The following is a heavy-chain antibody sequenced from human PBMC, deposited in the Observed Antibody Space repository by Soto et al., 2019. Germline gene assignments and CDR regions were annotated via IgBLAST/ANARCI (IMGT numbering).Heavy chain of an antibody. Sequence: SETLSLTCAVSGGSIRSSNWWSWVRQPPGKGLEWIGEIYHSGSTNYNPSLKSRVTISVDTSKNQFSLKLTSVTAVDTAVYYCGCDKITGLFDFCGQGTLVTVSS. CDR1: GGSIRSSNW. D-gene: IGHD2-8*02. J-gene: IGHJ4*02. CDR2: IYHSGST. V-gene: IGHV4-4*02. CDR3: GCDKITGLFDF.